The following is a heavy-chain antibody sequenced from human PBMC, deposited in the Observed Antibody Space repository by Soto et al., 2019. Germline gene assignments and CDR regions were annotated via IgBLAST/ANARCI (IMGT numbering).Heavy chain of an antibody. CDR2: IYHSGST. CDR1: GYSISSGYY. CDR3: VKYGENYYDGMDV. J-gene: IGHJ6*02. V-gene: IGHV4-38-2*01. D-gene: IGHD4-17*01. Sequence: SETLSLTCAVSGYSISSGYYWGWIRQPPGKGLEWIGNIYHSGSTYYSPSLKSRVTISMDTSKNQFSLKLSSVTAADTAMYYCVKYGENYYDGMDVWGQGTTVTVSS.